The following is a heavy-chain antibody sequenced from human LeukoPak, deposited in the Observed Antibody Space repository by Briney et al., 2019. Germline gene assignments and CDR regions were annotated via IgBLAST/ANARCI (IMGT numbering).Heavy chain of an antibody. J-gene: IGHJ4*02. Sequence: PSETVSLTCAVSGYSISSGYYWGWIRQPPGTGLEWIGSIYHSGSTYYNPSLKSRVTISVDTSKNQFSLKLSSVTAADTAVYYCALRPPESSSGLDYWGQGTLVTVSS. CDR2: IYHSGST. CDR3: ALRPPESSSGLDY. CDR1: GYSISSGYY. D-gene: IGHD3-10*01. V-gene: IGHV4-38-2*01.